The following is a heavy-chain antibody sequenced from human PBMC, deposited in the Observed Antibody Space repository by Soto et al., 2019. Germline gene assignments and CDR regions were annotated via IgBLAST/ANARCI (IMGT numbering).Heavy chain of an antibody. D-gene: IGHD1-26*01. CDR3: ARHRRELRTGLHKALDV. CDR1: GYTFTNYG. CDR2: ISGYNGDT. V-gene: IGHV1-18*04. Sequence: ASVKVSCKASGYTFTNYGISWVRQAPAQGLECMGWISGYNGDTNYAQKFQGRVTMTTDTSTSTAYMELRSLRSDDTAVYYCARHRRELRTGLHKALDVWGQGTTVPLSS. J-gene: IGHJ6*02.